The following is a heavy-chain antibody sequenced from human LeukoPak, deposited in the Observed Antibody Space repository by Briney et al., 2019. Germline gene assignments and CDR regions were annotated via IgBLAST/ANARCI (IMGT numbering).Heavy chain of an antibody. CDR2: IHTSGST. D-gene: IGHD2-15*01. CDR3: ATGGYCSGGNCYSR. CDR1: DDSITMYY. J-gene: IGHJ4*02. V-gene: IGHV4-4*07. Sequence: SETLSLTCSVSDDSITMYYWTWIRQPAGKGLEWIGRIHTSGSTNYNPSLKSRVIMSVDTSKNQFSLKLSSVTAADTAVYYCATGGYCSGGNCYSRWGQGTLVTVSS.